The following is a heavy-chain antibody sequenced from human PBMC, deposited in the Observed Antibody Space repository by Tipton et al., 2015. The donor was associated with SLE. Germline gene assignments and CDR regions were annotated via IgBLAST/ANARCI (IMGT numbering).Heavy chain of an antibody. CDR3: ARDKWGEYTASTGYFWSFDP. CDR1: GGSISSDSYH. D-gene: IGHD3-9*01. Sequence: TLSLTCTVSGGSISSDSYHWSWIRQPAGKGLEWIGHIYASGSANYNPFLKSRVTISLDTSKSQFSLSLSSVTAADTAVYFCARDKWGEYTASTGYFWSFDPWGQGIPVTVSS. CDR2: IYASGSA. V-gene: IGHV4-61*09. J-gene: IGHJ5*02.